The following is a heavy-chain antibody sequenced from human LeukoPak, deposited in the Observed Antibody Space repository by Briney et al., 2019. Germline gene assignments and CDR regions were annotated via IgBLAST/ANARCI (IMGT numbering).Heavy chain of an antibody. J-gene: IGHJ3*02. V-gene: IGHV4-39*01. CDR3: ARLYRLSSRVMDAFDI. Sequence: SETLSLTCTVSGDSITSNSDYWGWIRQPPGKGLEWIGSIYYSGSTYYNPSLKSRVTISVDMSKNQFSLKLSSVTAADTAVYYCARLYRLSSRVMDAFDIWGQGTMVTASS. D-gene: IGHD6-13*01. CDR2: IYYSGST. CDR1: GDSITSNSDY.